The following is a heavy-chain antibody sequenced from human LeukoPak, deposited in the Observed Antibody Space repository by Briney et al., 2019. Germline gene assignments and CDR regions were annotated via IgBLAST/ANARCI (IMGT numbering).Heavy chain of an antibody. CDR1: GGSISSYY. Sequence: SETLSLTCTVSGGSISSYYWNWIRQPPGKGLEWIGYIYYSGSTNYNPSLKSRVTISVDTSKSEFSLKLSSVTAADTAVYYCARGAGYSGAYPDAFDIWGQGTMVTVSS. CDR3: ARGAGYSGAYPDAFDI. J-gene: IGHJ3*02. V-gene: IGHV4-59*01. D-gene: IGHD5-12*01. CDR2: IYYSGST.